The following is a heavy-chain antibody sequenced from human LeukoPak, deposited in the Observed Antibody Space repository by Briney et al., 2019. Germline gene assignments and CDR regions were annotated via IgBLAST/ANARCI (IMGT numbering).Heavy chain of an antibody. CDR1: GYTFTSYY. J-gene: IGHJ5*02. Sequence: ASVKVSCKASGYTFTSYYMHWVRQAPGQGLEWMGLINPSGGSTSYAQKFQGRVTMTRDTSTSTVYMELSSLRSEDTAVYYCARATRYYYDSSGYYGAWFDPWGQGTLVTVSS. CDR2: INPSGGST. V-gene: IGHV1-46*01. D-gene: IGHD3-22*01. CDR3: ARATRYYYDSSGYYGAWFDP.